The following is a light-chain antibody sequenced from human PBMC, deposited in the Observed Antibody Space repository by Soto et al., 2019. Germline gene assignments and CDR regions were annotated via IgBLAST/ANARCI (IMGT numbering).Light chain of an antibody. CDR1: SGHSNYA. CDR2: VNNDGSH. J-gene: IGLJ3*02. CDR3: QTWGTGIRV. V-gene: IGLV4-69*01. Sequence: QSVLTQSPSASASLGASVKFTCTLSSGHSNYAIAWHQQQSEKGPRYLMKVNNDGSHSKGDGIPDRFSGSSSGAERYLTISSLQSEDEADYYCQTWGTGIRVFGGGTKLTVL.